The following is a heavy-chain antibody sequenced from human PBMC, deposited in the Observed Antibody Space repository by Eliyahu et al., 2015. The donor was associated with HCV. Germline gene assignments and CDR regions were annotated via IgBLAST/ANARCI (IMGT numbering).Heavy chain of an antibody. Sequence: EVQLLESGGGLVQPGGSLRLSCAASGFTFSSYAMSWVRQAPGKGLEWVSAISGSGGSTYYADSVKGRFTISRDNSKNTLYLQMNSLRAEDTAAYYCANGRKQQLVPIGGYWGQGTLVTVSS. CDR2: ISGSGGST. D-gene: IGHD6-13*01. J-gene: IGHJ4*02. CDR3: ANGRKQQLVPIGGY. CDR1: GFTFSSYA. V-gene: IGHV3-23*01.